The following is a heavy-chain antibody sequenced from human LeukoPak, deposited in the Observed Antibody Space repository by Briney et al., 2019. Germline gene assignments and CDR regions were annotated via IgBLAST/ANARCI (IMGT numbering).Heavy chain of an antibody. Sequence: SETLSLTCTVSGGSISSYYWSWIRQPAGKGLEWIGRIYTSGSTNYNPSLKSRVTISVDTSKNQFSLKLSSVTAADTAVYYCARARVWFGELPYYFDYWGQGTLVTVSS. CDR3: ARARVWFGELPYYFDY. V-gene: IGHV4-4*07. D-gene: IGHD3-10*01. CDR2: IYTSGST. J-gene: IGHJ4*02. CDR1: GGSISSYY.